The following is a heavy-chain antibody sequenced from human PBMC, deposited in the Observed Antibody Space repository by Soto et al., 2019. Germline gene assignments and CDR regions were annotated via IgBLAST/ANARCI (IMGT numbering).Heavy chain of an antibody. Sequence: SETLCLTCTVAGGSISSGSDYWIWIRQSPGKGLEWMAYIEYSGRTEVKPSLKSRVTISVDTSKNQFSLKLSSVTAADTAVYYCARMTFDDYFDYWGQGTLVTVSS. CDR1: GGSISSGSDY. D-gene: IGHD2-21*02. CDR2: IEYSGRT. CDR3: ARMTFDDYFDY. J-gene: IGHJ4*02. V-gene: IGHV4-61*01.